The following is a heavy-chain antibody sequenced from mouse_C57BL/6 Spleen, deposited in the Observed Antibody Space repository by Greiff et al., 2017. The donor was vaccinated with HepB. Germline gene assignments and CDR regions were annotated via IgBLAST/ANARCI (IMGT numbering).Heavy chain of an antibody. CDR3: ARVYDYDEGN. CDR2: IYPGDGDT. V-gene: IGHV1-82*01. Sequence: QVQLQQSGPELVKPGASVKISCKASGYAFSSSWMNWVKQRPGKGLEWIGRIYPGDGDTNYNGKFKGKATLTADKSSSTAYMQLSSLTSEDSAVYFCARVYDYDEGNWGQGTTLTVSS. D-gene: IGHD2-4*01. CDR1: GYAFSSSW. J-gene: IGHJ2*01.